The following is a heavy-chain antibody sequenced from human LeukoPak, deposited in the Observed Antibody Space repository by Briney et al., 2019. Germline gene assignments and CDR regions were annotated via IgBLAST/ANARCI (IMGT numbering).Heavy chain of an antibody. CDR3: ARVVFGDSIPGY. CDR2: ISGSPIYT. Sequence: PGGSLRLSCAASGFSFSDYYMTWIQQAPGKGLEWVSYISGSPIYTNYAGSVKGRFTISRDNAKKSLYLQMNSLRAEDTAVYYCARVVFGDSIPGYWGQGTLVTVSS. D-gene: IGHD3-10*02. J-gene: IGHJ4*02. CDR1: GFSFSDYY. V-gene: IGHV3-11*05.